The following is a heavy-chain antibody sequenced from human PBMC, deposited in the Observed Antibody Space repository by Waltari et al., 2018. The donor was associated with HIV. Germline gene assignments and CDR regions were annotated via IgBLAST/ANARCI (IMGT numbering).Heavy chain of an antibody. D-gene: IGHD6-19*01. CDR2: ISNRGHI. CDR1: GGSFSDYF. Sequence: QEQLQPWGAGLLKPSETLSLSCTVTGGSFSDYFWTCIRQPPGKGLEVIGEISNRGHINYNSSLRSRLTISFDTSNNQFSLRLSSVTAADSAVYYCARGTPPAPGNGWPRGPFDIWGQGTLVSVSS. CDR3: ARGTPPAPGNGWPRGPFDI. V-gene: IGHV4-34*02. J-gene: IGHJ3*02.